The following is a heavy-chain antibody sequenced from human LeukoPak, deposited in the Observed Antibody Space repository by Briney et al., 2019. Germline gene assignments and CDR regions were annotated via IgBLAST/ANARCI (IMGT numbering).Heavy chain of an antibody. D-gene: IGHD3-10*01. CDR2: IYYSEST. CDR3: ARQRFGDLCAEYFQH. Sequence: SETLSLTCTVSGGSISSRSYYWGWIRRPPGKGLEWIGSIYYSESTYYNPSLRSRVTISVDTSKNQFSLKLSSVTAADTAVYYCARQRFGDLCAEYFQHWGQGTLVTVSS. CDR1: GGSISSRSYY. V-gene: IGHV4-39*01. J-gene: IGHJ1*01.